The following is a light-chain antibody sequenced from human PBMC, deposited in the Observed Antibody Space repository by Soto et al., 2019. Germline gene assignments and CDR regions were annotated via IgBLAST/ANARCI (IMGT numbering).Light chain of an antibody. CDR2: GAS. J-gene: IGKJ4*01. CDR3: QQYNNWPPLT. Sequence: SQSVSSNLAWYQQKPGQAPRLLIYGASTRATGIPARFSGSVSGTEFTLTISSLQSEDFAVYYCQQYNNWPPLTFGGGTKVDIK. CDR1: QSVSSN. V-gene: IGKV3-15*01.